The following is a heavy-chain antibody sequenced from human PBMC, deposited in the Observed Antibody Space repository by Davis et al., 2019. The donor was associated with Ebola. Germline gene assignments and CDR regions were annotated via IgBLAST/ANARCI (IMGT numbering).Heavy chain of an antibody. J-gene: IGHJ4*02. CDR3: ARAYDYGDYAPGTDY. CDR1: GFTFSSYA. D-gene: IGHD4-17*01. V-gene: IGHV3-30-3*01. CDR2: ISYDGSNK. Sequence: PGGSLRLSCAASGFTFSSYAMHWVRQAPGKGLEWVAVISYDGSNKYYADSVKGRFTISRDNSKNTLYLQMNSLRAEDTAVYYCARAYDYGDYAPGTDYWGQGTLVTVSS.